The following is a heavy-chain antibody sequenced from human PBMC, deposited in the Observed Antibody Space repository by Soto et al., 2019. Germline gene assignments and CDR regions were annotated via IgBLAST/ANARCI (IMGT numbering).Heavy chain of an antibody. Sequence: GSLRLSCAASGFTFSSYAMSWVRQAPGKGLEWVSAISGSGGSTYYADSVKGRFTISRDNSKNTLYLRMNSLRAEDTAVYYCAKDQYYYDSSGYDDAFDIWGQGTMVTVSS. V-gene: IGHV3-23*01. J-gene: IGHJ3*02. D-gene: IGHD3-22*01. CDR2: ISGSGGST. CDR1: GFTFSSYA. CDR3: AKDQYYYDSSGYDDAFDI.